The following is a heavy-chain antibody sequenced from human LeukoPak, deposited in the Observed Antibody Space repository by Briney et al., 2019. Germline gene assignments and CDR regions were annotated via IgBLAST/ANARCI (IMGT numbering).Heavy chain of an antibody. D-gene: IGHD7-27*01. J-gene: IGHJ6*03. CDR1: GFASGITFSSYA. CDR3: AKAPATGEGYYFYYMDV. CDR2: INGRAATT. Sequence: GGSLRLSCAASGFASGITFSSYAVSWVRQAPGKGLEWVASINGRAATTYYADSVKGRFTISRDNSKNTLYLQMNSLGADDTAVYYCAKAPATGEGYYFYYMDVWGKGTTVTVSS. V-gene: IGHV3-23*01.